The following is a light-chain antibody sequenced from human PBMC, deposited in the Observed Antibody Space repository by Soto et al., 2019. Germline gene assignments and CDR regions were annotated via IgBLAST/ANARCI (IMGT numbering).Light chain of an antibody. CDR3: NSYTKISNRL. V-gene: IGLV2-14*03. CDR2: EVT. Sequence: QSVLTQPASVSGSPGQSITISCTGTSSDVGGYNFVSWYQQHPGKAPKLMIYEVTSRPSGVSNRFSGSKSGNTASLTISGLQAEDEADYYCNSYTKISNRLFGNGTKVTV. CDR1: SSDVGGYNF. J-gene: IGLJ1*01.